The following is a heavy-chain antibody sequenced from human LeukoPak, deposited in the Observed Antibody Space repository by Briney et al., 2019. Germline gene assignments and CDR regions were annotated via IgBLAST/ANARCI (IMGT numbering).Heavy chain of an antibody. Sequence: KPSETLSLTCTVSGGSISSGDYYWSWIRQPPGKGLEWIGYIYYSGSTYYNPSLKSRVTISVDTSKNQFSLKLSSVTAADTAVYYCARIRLGYSLFDPWGQGTLVTVSS. CDR1: GGSISSGDYY. J-gene: IGHJ5*02. CDR3: ARIRLGYSLFDP. V-gene: IGHV4-30-4*02. D-gene: IGHD2-15*01. CDR2: IYYSGST.